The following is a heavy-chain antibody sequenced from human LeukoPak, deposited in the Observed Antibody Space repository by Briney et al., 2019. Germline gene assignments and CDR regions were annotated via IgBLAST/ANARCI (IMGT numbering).Heavy chain of an antibody. CDR2: IYYSGST. V-gene: IGHV4-59*11. D-gene: IGHD5-24*01. CDR3: ARGFRDGYNWDFDY. Sequence: SETLSLTCTVSGGSISSHYWSWIRQPPGKGLEWIGYIYYSGSTNYNPSLKSRVTISVDTSKNQFSLKLSSVTAADTAVYYCARGFRDGYNWDFDYWGQGTLVTVSS. CDR1: GGSISSHY. J-gene: IGHJ4*02.